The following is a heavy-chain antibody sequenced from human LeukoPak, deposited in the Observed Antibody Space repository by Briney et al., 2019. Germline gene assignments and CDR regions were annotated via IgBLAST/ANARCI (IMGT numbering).Heavy chain of an antibody. CDR1: GGSMTSYY. V-gene: IGHV4-59*01. J-gene: IGHJ4*02. Sequence: SETLSLTCSVSGGSMTSYYWSWIRQPPGKGLEWIGYIYYSGSTSCNPSLKSRVTISVDTSKNQFSLKLRSVTAADTAVYYCARVQFAYIYGLFDYWGQGTLVTVSS. D-gene: IGHD5-18*01. CDR2: IYYSGST. CDR3: ARVQFAYIYGLFDY.